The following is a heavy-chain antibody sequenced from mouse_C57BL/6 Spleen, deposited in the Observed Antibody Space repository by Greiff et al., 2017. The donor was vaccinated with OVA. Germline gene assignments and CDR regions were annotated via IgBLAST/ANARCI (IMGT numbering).Heavy chain of an antibody. J-gene: IGHJ1*03. CDR1: GYTFTDYY. Sequence: EVQLQQSGPELVKPGASVKISCKASGYTFTDYYMNWVKQSHGKSLEWIGDINPNNGGTSYNQKFKGKATLTVDKSSSTAYMELRSLTSEDSAVYYCAKGLITTVVDWYFDVWGTGTTVTVSS. V-gene: IGHV1-26*01. D-gene: IGHD1-1*01. CDR2: INPNNGGT. CDR3: AKGLITTVVDWYFDV.